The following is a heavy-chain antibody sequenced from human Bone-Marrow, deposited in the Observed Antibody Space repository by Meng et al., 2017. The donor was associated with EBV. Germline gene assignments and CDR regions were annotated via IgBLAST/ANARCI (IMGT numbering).Heavy chain of an antibody. J-gene: IGHJ5*02. V-gene: IGHV3-74*01. CDR2: INSDGSST. CDR1: GLTFSSYW. D-gene: IGHD3-10*01. Sequence: ERRMWGSGVGVVQPGGSLRLSCAASGLTFSSYWMPWVLQAPGKGLVWVSRINSDGSSTSYADSVKGRFTISRDNAKNTLYLQMNSLRAEDTAVYYCASPMVQGVTWGQGTLVTVSS. CDR3: ASPMVQGVT.